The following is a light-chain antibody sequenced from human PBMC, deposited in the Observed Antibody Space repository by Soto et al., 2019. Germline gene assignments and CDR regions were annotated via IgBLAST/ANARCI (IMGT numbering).Light chain of an antibody. CDR3: QQSYSTPLT. CDR2: AAP. Sequence: DIQMTQSPSSLSASVGDRVTITCRASQSISSYLNWYQQKPGKAPKLLIYAAPSLQSGVPSRFSGNGSGTDFTLTISSLQPEDFATYYCQQSYSTPLTFGGGTKVEIK. V-gene: IGKV1-39*01. CDR1: QSISSY. J-gene: IGKJ4*01.